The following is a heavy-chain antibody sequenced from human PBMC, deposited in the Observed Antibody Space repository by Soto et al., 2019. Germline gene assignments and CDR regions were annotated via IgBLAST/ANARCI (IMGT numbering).Heavy chain of an antibody. V-gene: IGHV3-21*01. CDR1: GFTFSSYS. CDR3: ARDYYDSSGYYFESLFDY. J-gene: IGHJ4*02. Sequence: EVQLVESGGGLVKPGGSLRLSCAASGFTFSSYSMNWVRQAPGKGLEWVSSISSSSSYIYYADSVKGRFTISRDNAKNSLYLQMNSMRAEDTAVYYCARDYYDSSGYYFESLFDYWGQGTLVTVSS. CDR2: ISSSSSYI. D-gene: IGHD3-22*01.